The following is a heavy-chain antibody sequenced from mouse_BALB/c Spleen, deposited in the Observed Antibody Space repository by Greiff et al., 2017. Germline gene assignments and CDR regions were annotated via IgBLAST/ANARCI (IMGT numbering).Heavy chain of an antibody. D-gene: IGHD1-1*01. Sequence: QVQLKESGAELVRPGTSVKISCKASGYTFTNYWLGWVKQRPGHGLEWIGDIYPGGGYTNYNEKFKGKATLTADTSSSTAYMQLSSLTSEDSAVYFCARNPYYYGSSYFDYWGQGTTLTVSS. J-gene: IGHJ2*01. CDR1: GYTFTNYW. CDR3: ARNPYYYGSSYFDY. CDR2: IYPGGGYT. V-gene: IGHV1-63*02.